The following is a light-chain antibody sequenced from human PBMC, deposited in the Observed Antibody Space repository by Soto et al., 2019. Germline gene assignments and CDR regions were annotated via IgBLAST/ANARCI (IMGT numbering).Light chain of an antibody. Sequence: QSVLTQPPSVSAAPGQKVTISCSGSSSNMGNNYVSWYQQLPGAAHKLLIYDNNKRPSGIPDRFSGSKSGTSATLGITGLQTGDEADYYCGTWDSSLSAYVVFGGGTKLTVL. CDR1: SSNMGNNY. CDR3: GTWDSSLSAYVV. J-gene: IGLJ2*01. V-gene: IGLV1-51*01. CDR2: DNN.